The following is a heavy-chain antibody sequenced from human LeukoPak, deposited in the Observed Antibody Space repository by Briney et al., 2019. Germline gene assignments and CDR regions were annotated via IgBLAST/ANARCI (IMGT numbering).Heavy chain of an antibody. CDR3: ATMMYGSGNYYNSDY. V-gene: IGHV4-38-2*02. J-gene: IGHJ4*02. CDR1: NYSIGRTYH. CDR2: IYHSGTT. Sequence: SETLSLTCSVSNYSIGRTYHWGWIRQPPGKGLEWIGTIYHSGTTYYSPSLKSRVTISIHTSKNQFSLRLSSVTAADTAVYYCATMMYGSGNYYNSDYWGQGTLVTVSS. D-gene: IGHD3-10*01.